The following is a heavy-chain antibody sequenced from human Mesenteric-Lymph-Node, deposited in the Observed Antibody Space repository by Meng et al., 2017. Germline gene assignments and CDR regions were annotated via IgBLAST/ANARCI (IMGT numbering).Heavy chain of an antibody. J-gene: IGHJ3*02. CDR3: ARESYYYDSSGYRGAFDI. D-gene: IGHD3-22*01. CDR1: GGSISSYY. Sequence: GSLRLSCTVSGGSISSYYWSWIRQPPGKGLEWIGYIYYSGSTNYNPSLKSRVTISVDTSKNQFSLKLSSVTAADTAVYYCARESYYYDSSGYRGAFDIWGQGTMVTVSS. V-gene: IGHV4-59*12. CDR2: IYYSGST.